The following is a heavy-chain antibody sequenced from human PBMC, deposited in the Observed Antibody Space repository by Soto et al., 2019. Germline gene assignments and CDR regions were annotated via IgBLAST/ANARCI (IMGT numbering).Heavy chain of an antibody. J-gene: IGHJ4*02. CDR2: IYYSGST. CDR3: AGIGPVTTLSGYFDY. D-gene: IGHD4-17*01. Sequence: PSETLSLTCTVSGGSISSSSYYWGWIRQPPGKGLEWIGSIYYSGSTYYNPSLKSRVTISVDTSKNQFSLKLSSVTAADTAVYYCAGIGPVTTLSGYFDYWGQGTLVTVSS. V-gene: IGHV4-39*01. CDR1: GGSISSSSYY.